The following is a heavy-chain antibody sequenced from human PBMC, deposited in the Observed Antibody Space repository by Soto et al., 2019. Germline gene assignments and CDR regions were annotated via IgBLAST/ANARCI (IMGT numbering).Heavy chain of an antibody. CDR1: GFSLSTSGEA. CDR3: ARGDPLDFHY. Sequence: QITLRESGPSLAKPTQPLTLTCTVSGFSLSTSGEAVGWIRQPPGKGLGWLALIYWNGIERYSPSLKNRLSITKDNSKYNVVLTMTNLDPVDTATYYCARGDPLDFHYWGQGTLVTVSS. V-gene: IGHV2-5*01. D-gene: IGHD3-10*01. J-gene: IGHJ4*02. CDR2: IYWNGIE.